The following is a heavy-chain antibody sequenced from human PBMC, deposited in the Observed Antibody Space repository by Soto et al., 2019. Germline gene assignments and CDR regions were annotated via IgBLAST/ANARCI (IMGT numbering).Heavy chain of an antibody. Sequence: GASVKVSCKASGGTFSSYAISWVRQAPGQGLEWMGGIIPIFGTANYAQKFQGRVTITADESTSTAYMELSSLRSEDTAVYYCARDPRRSNYYDSSGYPYYFDYWGQGTLVTVSS. V-gene: IGHV1-69*13. D-gene: IGHD3-22*01. CDR3: ARDPRRSNYYDSSGYPYYFDY. J-gene: IGHJ4*02. CDR2: IIPIFGTA. CDR1: GGTFSSYA.